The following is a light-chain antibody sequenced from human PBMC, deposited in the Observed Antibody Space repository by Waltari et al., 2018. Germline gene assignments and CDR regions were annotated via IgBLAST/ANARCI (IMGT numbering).Light chain of an antibody. CDR2: DVS. CDR3: CSHAGTYTYAI. J-gene: IGLJ2*01. V-gene: IGLV2-11*01. CDR1: SSDVGGYNY. Sequence: QSALTQPRSLSGSPGQSVTISCTGTSSDVGGYNYVSWYQQNPGKVPKLIISDVSRRPSGGPDRFSGSKSGSTASLASSGLQAEDEADDYGCSHAGTYTYAIFGGGTKLTVL.